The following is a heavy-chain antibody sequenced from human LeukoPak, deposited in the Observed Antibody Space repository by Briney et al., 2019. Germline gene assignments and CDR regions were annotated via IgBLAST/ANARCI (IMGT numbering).Heavy chain of an antibody. CDR1: GGSFSTYY. CDR2: IYTSGST. J-gene: IGHJ4*02. V-gene: IGHV4-4*07. Sequence: SETLSLTCTVSGGSFSTYYWSWIRQPAGKGLEWIGRIYTSGSTNYIPSLKSRVTMSVDTSKNQFSLKLSSVTAADTAVYYCARRLLWFGEFKFDYWGQGTLVTVSS. CDR3: ARRLLWFGEFKFDY. D-gene: IGHD3-10*01.